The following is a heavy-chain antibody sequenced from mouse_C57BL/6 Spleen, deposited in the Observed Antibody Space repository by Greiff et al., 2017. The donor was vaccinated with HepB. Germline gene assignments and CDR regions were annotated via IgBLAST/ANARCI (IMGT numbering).Heavy chain of an antibody. V-gene: IGHV3-6*01. CDR1: GYSITSGYY. J-gene: IGHJ1*03. CDR3: AREASTRGYFDV. Sequence: EVQVVESGPGLVKPSQSLSLTCSVPGYSITSGYYWNWIRQFPGNKLEWMGYISYDGSNNYNPSLKNRISITRDTSKNQFFLKLNSVTTEDTATYYCAREASTRGYFDVWGTGTTVTVSS. CDR2: ISYDGSN.